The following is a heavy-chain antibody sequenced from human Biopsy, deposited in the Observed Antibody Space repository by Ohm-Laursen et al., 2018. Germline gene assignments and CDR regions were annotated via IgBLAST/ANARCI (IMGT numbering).Heavy chain of an antibody. Sequence: SLRLSCAASGFTFSNYYVHWVRQAPGKGLLWVSRIKRDGITTDYAESVKGRFTISRDNAKNTLYLQMNSLRAEDTAVYYCARGGFFAYSTFDYWGQGALVTVSS. CDR3: ARGGFFAYSTFDY. CDR1: GFTFSNYY. V-gene: IGHV3-74*01. J-gene: IGHJ4*02. D-gene: IGHD4-11*01. CDR2: IKRDGITT.